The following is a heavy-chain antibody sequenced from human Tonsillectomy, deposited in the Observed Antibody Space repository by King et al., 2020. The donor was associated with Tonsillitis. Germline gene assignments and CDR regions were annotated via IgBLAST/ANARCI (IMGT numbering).Heavy chain of an antibody. Sequence: QLQESGPGLVKPSETLSLTCAVSGYSITSGFYWGWIRQHPGKGLECFGSIYHSGSTYYNPSLKSRVTISVDTSTNQFSLKLSSVTAADTAVYYHGRARDWLQLFDYWGQGTQVTVSS. CDR2: IYHSGST. CDR1: GYSITSGFY. J-gene: IGHJ4*02. V-gene: IGHV4-38-2*01. CDR3: GRARDWLQLFDY. D-gene: IGHD5-24*01.